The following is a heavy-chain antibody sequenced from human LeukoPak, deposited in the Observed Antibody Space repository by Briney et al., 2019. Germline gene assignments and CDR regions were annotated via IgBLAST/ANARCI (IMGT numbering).Heavy chain of an antibody. D-gene: IGHD1-7*01. CDR1: GGSISSSSYY. J-gene: IGHJ4*02. CDR2: IYYSGST. V-gene: IGHV4-39*07. CDR3: ATSPYNWNYVFDY. Sequence: SETLSLTCTVSGGSISSSSYYWGWIRQPPGKGLEWIGSIYYSGSTYYNPSLKSRVTISVDTSKSQFSLKLSSVTAADTAVYYCATSPYNWNYVFDYWGQGTLVTVSS.